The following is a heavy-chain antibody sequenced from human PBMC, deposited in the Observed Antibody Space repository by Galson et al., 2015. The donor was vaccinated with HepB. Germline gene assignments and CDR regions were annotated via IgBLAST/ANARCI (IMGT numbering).Heavy chain of an antibody. CDR1: GFTFSRHT. Sequence: SLRLSCAASGFTFSRHTMNWVRQAPGKGLEWVSSITSNTVHIFYADSVKGRFTISRDNAKNSPYLQMNSLRAEDTAVYYCAMSSDDYNNCRYFDNWGQGILVTVSS. CDR2: ITSNTVHI. V-gene: IGHV3-21*01. J-gene: IGHJ4*02. CDR3: AMSSDDYNNCRYFDN. D-gene: IGHD4-11*01.